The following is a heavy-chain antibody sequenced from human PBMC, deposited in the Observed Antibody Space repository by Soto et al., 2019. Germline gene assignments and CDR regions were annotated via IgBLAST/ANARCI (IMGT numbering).Heavy chain of an antibody. CDR2: IYYSGST. CDR1: GGSISSYY. Sequence: SETLSLTCTVSGGSISSYYWSWIRQPPGKGLEWIGYIYYSGSTNYNPSLKSRVTISVDTSKNQFSLKLSSVTTADTAVYYCARLGVADYDILTGYRGGYYYYYGMDVWGQGTTVTVSS. CDR3: ARLGVADYDILTGYRGGYYYYYGMDV. J-gene: IGHJ6*02. D-gene: IGHD3-9*01. V-gene: IGHV4-59*01.